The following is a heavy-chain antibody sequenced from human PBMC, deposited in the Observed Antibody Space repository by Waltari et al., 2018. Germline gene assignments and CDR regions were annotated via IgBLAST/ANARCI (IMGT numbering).Heavy chain of an antibody. CDR2: IYSGGRT. V-gene: IGHV3-53*02. J-gene: IGHJ3*02. CDR3: AREMTTVNNAGAFDI. Sequence: EVQLVETGGGLIQPGGSLRLSCAASGFTVSSNYMSWVRQAPGKGLEWVSVIYSGGRTYYADSVKCRCTISRDNSKNTLYLQMNSLRAEDTAVYYCAREMTTVNNAGAFDIWGQGTMVTVSS. D-gene: IGHD4-17*01. CDR1: GFTVSSNY.